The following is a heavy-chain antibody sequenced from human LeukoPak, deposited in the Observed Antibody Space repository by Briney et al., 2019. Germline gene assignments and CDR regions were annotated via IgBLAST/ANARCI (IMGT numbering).Heavy chain of an antibody. CDR1: GFSFSIYR. J-gene: IGHJ6*02. V-gene: IGHV3-21*01. Sequence: GGSLRLSCTASGFSFSIYRMNWVRQAPGKGLEWVSSITSTSSDIYYADSVKGRFTISRDNAKNSLYLQMNSLRAEDTAMYYCARECDGSGYYHFYYHYAMDVWGQGTTVTVSS. CDR2: ITSTSSDI. CDR3: ARECDGSGYYHFYYHYAMDV. D-gene: IGHD3-22*01.